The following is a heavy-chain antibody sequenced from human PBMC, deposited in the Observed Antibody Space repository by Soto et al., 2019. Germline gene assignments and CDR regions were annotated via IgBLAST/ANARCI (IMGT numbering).Heavy chain of an antibody. CDR1: GFTFSSYG. Sequence: GGSLRLSCASSGFTFSSYGMHLVRQAPGKGLEWVAVISYDGSNKYYADSVKGRFTISRDNSKNTLYLQMNSLRAEDTAVYYCAKDEVRYYDSSGYSFGSGMDVWGQGTTVTVSS. V-gene: IGHV3-30*18. J-gene: IGHJ6*02. CDR2: ISYDGSNK. D-gene: IGHD3-22*01. CDR3: AKDEVRYYDSSGYSFGSGMDV.